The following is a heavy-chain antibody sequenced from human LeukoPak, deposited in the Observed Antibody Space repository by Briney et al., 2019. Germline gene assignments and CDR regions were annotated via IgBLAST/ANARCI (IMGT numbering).Heavy chain of an antibody. D-gene: IGHD6-13*01. CDR2: MKGDGSEI. V-gene: IGHV3-7*01. CDR3: ARVLSSSWYPHFDY. Sequence: GGSLRLSCAASGFIFSTYWMMWARQAPGKGLEWVANMKGDGSEIHYVDSVKGRFTISRDNAKNSLYLQMNSLRPEDTAVYYCARVLSSSWYPHFDYWGQGTLVTVSS. J-gene: IGHJ4*02. CDR1: GFIFSTYW.